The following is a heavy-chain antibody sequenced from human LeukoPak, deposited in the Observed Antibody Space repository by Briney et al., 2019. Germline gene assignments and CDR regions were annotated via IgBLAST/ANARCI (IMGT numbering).Heavy chain of an antibody. CDR2: ISSSSSSYI. J-gene: IGHJ4*02. CDR3: AREIAAADPFDY. D-gene: IGHD6-13*01. V-gene: IGHV3-21*01. Sequence: PGGSLRLSCAASGFTFSSYSMNWVRQAPGKGLEWVSSISSSSSSYIYYADSVKGRFTISRDNAKNSLYLQMNSLRAEDTAVYYCAREIAAADPFDYWGQGTLVTVSS. CDR1: GFTFSSYS.